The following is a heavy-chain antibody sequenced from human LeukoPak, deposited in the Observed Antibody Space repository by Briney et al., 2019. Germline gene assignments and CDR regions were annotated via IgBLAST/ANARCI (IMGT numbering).Heavy chain of an antibody. J-gene: IGHJ4*02. CDR3: ARLCQVTTCAKFEY. CDR1: GGSFSSYS. CDR2: IIEKGNA. D-gene: IGHD4-17*01. V-gene: IGHV4-34*12. Sequence: PAETLSLTCALYGGSFSSYSWSWTWIRQTPEKGLEWIGEIIEKGNANYNPSLKSRVTIDLDTSKNQFSLKLTSMTAADTAVYYCARLCQVTTCAKFEYWGQGILVTVSS.